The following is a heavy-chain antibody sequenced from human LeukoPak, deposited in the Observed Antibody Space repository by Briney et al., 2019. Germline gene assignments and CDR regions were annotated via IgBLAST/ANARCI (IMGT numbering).Heavy chain of an antibody. J-gene: IGHJ2*01. CDR2: ITVSTSYI. CDR1: GFTFSTYS. CDR3: ARLAYCGGDCYWFDL. Sequence: PGGSLRLSCAASGFTFSTYSMNWVRQAPGKGLEWVSSITVSTSYIYYADSVRGRFTISRDNAENSLYLQMNSLRAEDTAVYYCARLAYCGGDCYWFDLWGRGTLVTISS. V-gene: IGHV3-21*01. D-gene: IGHD2-21*02.